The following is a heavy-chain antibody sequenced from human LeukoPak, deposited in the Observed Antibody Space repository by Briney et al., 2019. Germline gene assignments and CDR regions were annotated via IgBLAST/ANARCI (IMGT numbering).Heavy chain of an antibody. J-gene: IGHJ5*02. CDR3: ARVPSRGDKFDP. V-gene: IGHV1-2*02. Sequence: ASVKVSCKASGYTFTGYFMHWVRQAPGQGLEWMGWINPNSGGTNFAQKFQGRVTMARDTSISTAYMELSSLIPEDTAVYYCARVPSRGDKFDPWGQGTLVTVSS. CDR2: INPNSGGT. CDR1: GYTFTGYF. D-gene: IGHD4-23*01.